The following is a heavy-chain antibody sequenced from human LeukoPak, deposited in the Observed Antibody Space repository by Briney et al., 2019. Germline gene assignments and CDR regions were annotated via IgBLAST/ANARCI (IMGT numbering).Heavy chain of an antibody. CDR1: GFTFSTYG. CDR2: IQYDGSVK. J-gene: IGHJ4*02. D-gene: IGHD1-1*01. Sequence: GGSLRLSCAASGFTFSTYGMHWVRQAPGKGLEWVTFIQYDGSVKLYGDSVKGRFTISRDNSKNTLYLQMNSLRAEDTAVYYCAKGGNWNGLNYFDYWGQGTLVTVSS. CDR3: AKGGNWNGLNYFDY. V-gene: IGHV3-30*02.